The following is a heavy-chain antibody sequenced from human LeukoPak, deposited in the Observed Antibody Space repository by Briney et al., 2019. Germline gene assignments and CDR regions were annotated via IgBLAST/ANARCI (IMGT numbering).Heavy chain of an antibody. J-gene: IGHJ5*02. CDR2: MNPNSGNT. V-gene: IGHV1-8*03. CDR3: ARGRTGYCSSTSCQNWFDP. Sequence: EASVKVSCKASGYTFTSYDINWVRQATGQGLEWMGWMNPNSGNTGYAQKFQGRVTITRNTSISTAYMELSSLRSEDTAVYYCARGRTGYCSSTSCQNWFDPWGQGTLVTVSS. D-gene: IGHD2-2*01. CDR1: GYTFTSYD.